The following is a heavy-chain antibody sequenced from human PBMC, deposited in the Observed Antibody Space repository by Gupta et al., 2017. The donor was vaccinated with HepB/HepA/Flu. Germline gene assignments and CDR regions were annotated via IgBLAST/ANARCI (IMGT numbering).Heavy chain of an antibody. CDR2: MTSSGDTI. Sequence: QVHLVEFGGGLVKPGGSLRLSCAASGFTFSDYYMGWIRQAPGKGLEWISHMTSSGDTIYYTDSVKGRFTISRDNAKNSLYLQMNSLGAEDTAVYYCARDPIRRDGYNYDYWGQGTLVTVSS. V-gene: IGHV3-11*01. J-gene: IGHJ4*02. CDR3: ARDPIRRDGYNYDY. CDR1: GFTFSDYY. D-gene: IGHD5-24*01.